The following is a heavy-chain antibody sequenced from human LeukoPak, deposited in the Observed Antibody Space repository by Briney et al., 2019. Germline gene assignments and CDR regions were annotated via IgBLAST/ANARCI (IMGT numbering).Heavy chain of an antibody. CDR2: IKQDGSQK. CDR1: GFTFTNYW. Sequence: PGGSLRLSCAASGFTFTNYWMNWVRQAPGKGLEWVASIKQDGSQKYYVDSVKGRFTISRDNAENSLYLQMNSLRAEDTAVYYCAKDSSGWVVVITGPLDYWGQGTLVTVSS. CDR3: AKDSSGWVVVITGPLDY. J-gene: IGHJ4*02. V-gene: IGHV3-7*01. D-gene: IGHD3-22*01.